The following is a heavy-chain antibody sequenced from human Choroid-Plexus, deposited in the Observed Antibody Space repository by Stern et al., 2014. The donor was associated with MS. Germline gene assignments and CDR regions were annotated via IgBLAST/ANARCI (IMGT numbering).Heavy chain of an antibody. D-gene: IGHD2/OR15-2a*01. CDR1: GFTLGSCA. Sequence: MQLVESGGGVVQPGRPLRLSCVASGFTLGSCAMHWVRQAPGTGMEWVAGVSYDGSNKYYADSVKGLFPISRDNSQNTLYIQMSSLRPEDTAVYYCAKDRQYLTYFFDHWGQGSLVTVSS. V-gene: IGHV3-30*18. J-gene: IGHJ5*02. CDR3: AKDRQYLTYFFDH. CDR2: VSYDGSNK.